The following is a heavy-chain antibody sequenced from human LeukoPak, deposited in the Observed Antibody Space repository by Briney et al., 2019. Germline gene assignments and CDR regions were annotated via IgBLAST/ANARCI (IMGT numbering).Heavy chain of an antibody. CDR1: GFTFSDFW. D-gene: IGHD1-1*01. CDR2: TNEAGGDK. V-gene: IGHV3-7*01. Sequence: PGGSLRLSCAASGFTFSDFWMSWVRQAPGKGLGRVASTNEAGGDKLYVDSVKGRFTISRDNSKNSLSLQMNSLTAEDTAIYYCAIATTGRGAFGSWGQGTLVSVSS. J-gene: IGHJ4*02. CDR3: AIATTGRGAFGS.